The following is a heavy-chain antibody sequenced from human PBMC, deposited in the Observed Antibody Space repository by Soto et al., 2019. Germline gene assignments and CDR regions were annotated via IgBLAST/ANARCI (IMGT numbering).Heavy chain of an antibody. V-gene: IGHV1-18*01. CDR1: GYTFTIYG. J-gene: IGHJ6*02. D-gene: IGHD5-18*01. CDR2: ISAYNGNT. Sequence: ASVKVSCKASGYTFTIYGISWVLQAPVQGRDGMGCISAYNGNTNYAQKLQGRVTMTTDTSTSTAYMELRSLRSDDTAVYYCATAGGYSYGRPGYYYYGMDVWGQGTTVTVSS. CDR3: ATAGGYSYGRPGYYYYGMDV.